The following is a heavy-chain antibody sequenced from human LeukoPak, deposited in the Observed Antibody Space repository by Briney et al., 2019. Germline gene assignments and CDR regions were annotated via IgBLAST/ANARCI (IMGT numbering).Heavy chain of an antibody. Sequence: GASVKVSCKASGYTFTGYYMHWVRQAPGQGLEWMGWINPNSGGTNYAQKFQGRVTMTSDTSISTAYMELSRLRSDDTAVYYCAAAGKWFPAPYFDYWGQGTLVTVSS. CDR1: GYTFTGYY. D-gene: IGHD3-22*01. J-gene: IGHJ4*02. CDR3: AAAGKWFPAPYFDY. V-gene: IGHV1-2*02. CDR2: INPNSGGT.